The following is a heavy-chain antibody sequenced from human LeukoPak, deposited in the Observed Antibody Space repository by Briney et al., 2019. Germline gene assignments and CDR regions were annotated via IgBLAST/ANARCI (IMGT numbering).Heavy chain of an antibody. V-gene: IGHV3-23*01. J-gene: IGHJ5*02. D-gene: IGHD2/OR15-2a*01. CDR2: INGRGDNT. CDR1: GVIFSSYA. Sequence: AGGSQRLSCAASGVIFSSYAMSWVRQAPGKGLEWVSAINGRGDNTYYADFVKGRFTISRDNSKSTVYLQMNRLRTEDTAVYYCAKDRVSPGFNWFDPWGQGTLVTVSS. CDR3: AKDRVSPGFNWFDP.